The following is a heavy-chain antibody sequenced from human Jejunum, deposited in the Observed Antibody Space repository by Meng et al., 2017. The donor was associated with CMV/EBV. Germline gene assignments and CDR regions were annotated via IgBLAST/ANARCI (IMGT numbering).Heavy chain of an antibody. CDR1: GLSFNIAW. CDR2: IYTGNGGR. Sequence: AASGLSFNIAWISWVRQAPGKGLEWVSVIYTGNGGRFYADSVKGRFTVSRDDSKNTLYLQMNSLRADDTARYYCAKGSKWVQFDYWGQGALVTVSS. V-gene: IGHV3-23*03. D-gene: IGHD1-1*01. CDR3: AKGSKWVQFDY. J-gene: IGHJ4*02.